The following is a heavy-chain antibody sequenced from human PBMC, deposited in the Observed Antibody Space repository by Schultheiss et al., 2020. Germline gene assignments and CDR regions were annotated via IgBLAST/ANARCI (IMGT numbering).Heavy chain of an antibody. J-gene: IGHJ6*02. CDR3: AREPYYRGKYYYGMDV. Sequence: SVKVSCKASGGTFSSYAISWVRQAPGQGLEWMGGIIPIFGTANYAQKFQGRVTITADKSTSTAYMELSSLRSEDTAVYYCAREPYYRGKYYYGMDVWGQGTTVTVSS. D-gene: IGHD1-26*01. CDR1: GGTFSSYA. V-gene: IGHV1-69*06. CDR2: IIPIFGTA.